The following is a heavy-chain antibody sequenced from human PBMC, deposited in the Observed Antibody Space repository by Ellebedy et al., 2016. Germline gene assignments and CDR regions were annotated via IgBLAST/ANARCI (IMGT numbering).Heavy chain of an antibody. CDR2: IYYSGRT. D-gene: IGHD2-15*01. CDR1: GGSISSGGYY. J-gene: IGHJ6*02. Sequence: SETLSLTXTVSGGSISSGGYYWSWIRQHTGKGLEWIGYIYYSGRTYYNPSLKSRVTISVDTSKNQFSLKLSPVTAADTAVYYRARQIVVVVVTRDYYGLDVWGQGTTVTVSS. V-gene: IGHV4-31*03. CDR3: ARQIVVVVVTRDYYGLDV.